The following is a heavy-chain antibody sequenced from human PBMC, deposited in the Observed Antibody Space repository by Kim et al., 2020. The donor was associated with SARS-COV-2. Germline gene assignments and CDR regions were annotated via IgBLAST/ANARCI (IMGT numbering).Heavy chain of an antibody. V-gene: IGHV1-8*01. CDR1: GYTFTSYD. D-gene: IGHD3-3*01. CDR3: ARGILHRGEITSFGVVGKNYYMDV. J-gene: IGHJ6*03. CDR2: MNPNSGNT. Sequence: ASVKVSCKASGYTFTSYDINWVRQATGQGLEWMGWMNPNSGNTGYAQKFQGRVTMTRNTSISTAYMELSSLRSEDTAVYYCARGILHRGEITSFGVVGKNYYMDVWGKGTTVTVSS.